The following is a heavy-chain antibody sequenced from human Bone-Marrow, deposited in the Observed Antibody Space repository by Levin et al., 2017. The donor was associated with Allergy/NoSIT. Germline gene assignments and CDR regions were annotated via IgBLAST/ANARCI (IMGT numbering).Heavy chain of an antibody. CDR3: ASLLGNYDGSGSYSRGDYYGMDV. V-gene: IGHV4-39*07. Sequence: SQTLSLTCTVSGGSISSSSYYWGWIRQPPGKGLEWIGSIYYSGSTYYNPSLKSRVTISVDTSKNQFSLKLSSVTAADTAVYYCASLLGNYDGSGSYSRGDYYGMDVWGQGTTVTVSS. CDR2: IYYSGST. D-gene: IGHD3-10*01. J-gene: IGHJ6*02. CDR1: GGSISSSSYY.